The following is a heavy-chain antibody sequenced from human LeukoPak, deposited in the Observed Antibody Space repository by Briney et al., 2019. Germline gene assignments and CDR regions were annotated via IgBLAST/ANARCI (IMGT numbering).Heavy chain of an antibody. CDR1: GGSFSGYY. J-gene: IGHJ2*01. CDR2: INHSGST. D-gene: IGHD1-1*01. Sequence: SETLSLTCAVYGGSFSGYYWSWIRQPPGKGLEWIGEINHSGSTNYNPSLKSRVTISVDTSKNQFSLKLSSVAAADTAVYYCARGTTPRYFDLWGRGTLVTVSS. CDR3: ARGTTPRYFDL. V-gene: IGHV4-34*01.